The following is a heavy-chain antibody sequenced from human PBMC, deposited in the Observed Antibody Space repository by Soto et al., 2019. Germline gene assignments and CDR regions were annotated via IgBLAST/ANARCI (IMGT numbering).Heavy chain of an antibody. CDR1: GFTVSSNH. CDR2: IDKDGTT. J-gene: IGHJ5*02. Sequence: GGSLRLSCAASGFTVSSNHMSWVRQAPGKGLEWVSVIDKDGTTYYADSVKGRFIISRDNSKNTLYLQMNSVRAEDTALYYCARAAPYYDFWSGYVDPWGQGTLVTVSS. CDR3: ARAAPYYDFWSGYVDP. D-gene: IGHD3-3*01. V-gene: IGHV3-66*01.